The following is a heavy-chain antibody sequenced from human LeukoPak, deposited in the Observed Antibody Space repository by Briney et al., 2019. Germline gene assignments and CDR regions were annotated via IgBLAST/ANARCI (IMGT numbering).Heavy chain of an antibody. CDR2: IYTSGST. CDR3: ARGRRAAAGSVDY. Sequence: PSETLSLTCTVSGGSISSGSYYWSWIRQPAGKGLEWIGRIYTSGSTNYNPSLKSRITISVDTSKNQFSLKLSSVTAADTAVYYCARGRRAAAGSVDYWGQGTLVTVSS. D-gene: IGHD6-13*01. CDR1: GGSISSGSYY. J-gene: IGHJ4*02. V-gene: IGHV4-61*02.